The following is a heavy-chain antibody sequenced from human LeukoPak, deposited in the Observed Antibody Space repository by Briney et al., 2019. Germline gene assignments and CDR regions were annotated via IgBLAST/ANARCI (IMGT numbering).Heavy chain of an antibody. V-gene: IGHV4-39*01. CDR1: GGSISSGSYY. CDR3: AVTTDAFDI. J-gene: IGHJ3*02. CDR2: IYYSGNT. Sequence: SETLSLTCTVSGGSISSGSYYWGWIRQPPGKGLEWIGTIYYSGNTYYNPSLKSRVTMSVDTSKNQFSLKLSSVTAADTAVYYCAVTTDAFDIWGQGTVVTVSS. D-gene: IGHD1-14*01.